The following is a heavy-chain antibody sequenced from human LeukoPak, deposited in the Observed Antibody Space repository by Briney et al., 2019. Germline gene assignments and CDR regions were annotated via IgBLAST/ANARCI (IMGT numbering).Heavy chain of an antibody. V-gene: IGHV3-43*02. D-gene: IGHD1-7*01. CDR1: GFTFYDYA. J-gene: IGHJ5*02. CDR3: AKDMTIDNSNYHWFDP. Sequence: GGSLRLSCAASGFTFYDYAMHWVRQAPGKGLEWVSLISGDGGSTYYADSVKGRFTISRDNKKNSLYLQMNSLRAEDTALYYCAKDMTIDNSNYHWFDPWGQGTLVTVSS. CDR2: ISGDGGST.